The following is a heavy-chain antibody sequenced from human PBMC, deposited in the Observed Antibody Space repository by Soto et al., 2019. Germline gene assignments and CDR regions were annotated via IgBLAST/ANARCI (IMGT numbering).Heavy chain of an antibody. CDR1: GFSLTTSGVG. J-gene: IGHJ4*02. Sequence: QITLNESGPTVVRPTETLTLTCRFSGFSLTTSGVGVGWIRQSPGKAPEWLALIYWDDDKRYSASLKSRLTITKDTSKNQVVLTVSDLDPTDTATYYCPHRVLRTVFGLVTTTAIYFDWWGQGTPVAVSS. D-gene: IGHD3-3*01. V-gene: IGHV2-5*02. CDR3: PHRVLRTVFGLVTTTAIYFDW. CDR2: IYWDDDK.